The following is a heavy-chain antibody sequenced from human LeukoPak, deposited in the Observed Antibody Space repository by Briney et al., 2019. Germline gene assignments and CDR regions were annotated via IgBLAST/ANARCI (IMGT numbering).Heavy chain of an antibody. CDR1: GYTFTSYY. J-gene: IGHJ4*02. CDR3: ARFTVTNYYFDF. Sequence: GASGKVSCKASGYTFTSYYMDLVRQAPGQGLEWMGVINTSGGSTSYAQKFQGKGTMTRDTSTSTVYMELSSLRSEDTAAYYCARFTVTNYYFDFWGQGTLVTVSS. D-gene: IGHD4-17*01. V-gene: IGHV1-46*01. CDR2: INTSGGST.